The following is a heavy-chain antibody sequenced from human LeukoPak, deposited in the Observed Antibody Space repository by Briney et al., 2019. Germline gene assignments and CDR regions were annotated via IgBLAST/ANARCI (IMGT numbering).Heavy chain of an antibody. CDR1: GFTFNTYA. CDR3: ARHRSSWLIDY. Sequence: GGSLRLSCAASGFTFNTYAMSWVRQAPWERLQWVSGISDSGGNTYYADSVRGRFTISRDNTKNTLYLQMNSLRAEDTAVYYCARHRSSWLIDYWGQGTLVTVSS. J-gene: IGHJ4*02. V-gene: IGHV3-23*01. CDR2: ISDSGGNT. D-gene: IGHD6-6*01.